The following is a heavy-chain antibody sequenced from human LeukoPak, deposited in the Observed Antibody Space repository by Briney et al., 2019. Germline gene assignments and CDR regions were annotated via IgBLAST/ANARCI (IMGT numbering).Heavy chain of an antibody. D-gene: IGHD6-13*01. CDR1: GFTFSSYW. J-gene: IGHJ4*01. V-gene: IGHV3-7*01. CDR2: IRQDGGEK. CDR3: ARDGTAAGLYFDL. Sequence: GGSLRLSCAVSGFTFSSYWMNWVRQAPGKGLEWVASIRQDGGEKSYVDSVKGRFTISRDNTKNSLYLQMSSLRAADTAVYYCARDGTAAGLYFDLWGQGTLVTVSS.